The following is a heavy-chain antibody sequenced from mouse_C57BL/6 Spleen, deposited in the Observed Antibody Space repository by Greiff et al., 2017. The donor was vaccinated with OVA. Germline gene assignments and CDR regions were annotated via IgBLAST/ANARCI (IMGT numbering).Heavy chain of an antibody. J-gene: IGHJ3*01. Sequence: EVQLKESGGGLVQPGGSMKLSCVASGFTFSNYWMNWVRQSPEKGLEWVAQIRLKSDNYATHYAEYGKGRFTISRDDSKSSVYLQMNNLRAENTRIYYCTRGYYLAWFAYWGQGTLVTVSA. CDR2: IRLKSDNYAT. D-gene: IGHD2-3*01. CDR1: GFTFSNYW. CDR3: TRGYYLAWFAY. V-gene: IGHV6-3*01.